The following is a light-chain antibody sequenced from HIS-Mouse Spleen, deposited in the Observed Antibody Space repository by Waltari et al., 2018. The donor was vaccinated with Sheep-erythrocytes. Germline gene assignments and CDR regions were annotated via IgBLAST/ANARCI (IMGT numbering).Light chain of an antibody. V-gene: IGLV2-11*01. CDR3: CSYAGSYNHV. CDR1: SSDVGGYNY. J-gene: IGLJ1*01. CDR2: YVS. Sequence: QSALTQPRSVSGSPGQSVTISCTGTSSDVGGYNYVSWDQQHPGKAPKLMSYYVSKRPSGVPDRFSGSKSGNTASLTISGLQAEDEADYYCCSYAGSYNHVFATGTKVTVL.